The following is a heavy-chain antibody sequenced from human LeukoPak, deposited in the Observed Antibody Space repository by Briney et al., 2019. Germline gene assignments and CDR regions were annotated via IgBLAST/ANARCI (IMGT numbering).Heavy chain of an antibody. Sequence: SETLSLTCTVSGGSISSYYWNWIRQPPGKGLEWIGYISYSENIYYNPSLRSRIIISVDSSKSQVSLQLSSVTAADTALYYCARGSRGDGVACDNWGQGTMVTVSS. CDR1: GGSISSYY. CDR3: ARGSRGDGVACDN. CDR2: ISYSENI. V-gene: IGHV4-59*01. J-gene: IGHJ3*02. D-gene: IGHD3-3*01.